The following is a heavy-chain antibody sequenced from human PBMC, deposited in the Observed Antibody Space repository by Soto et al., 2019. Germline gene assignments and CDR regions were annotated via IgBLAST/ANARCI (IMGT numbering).Heavy chain of an antibody. CDR1: GYTFTSYG. CDR3: ARRNCISTRCYDDYYYYCGMDV. V-gene: IGHV1-69*13. D-gene: IGHD2-2*01. CDR2: IIPIFGTA. J-gene: IGHJ6*02. Sequence: SVKVSCKASGYTFTSYGISWVRQAPGQGLEWMGGIIPIFGTANYAQKFQGRVTITADESTSTAYMELSSLRSEDTAVYYCARRNCISTRCYDDYYYYCGMDVWG.